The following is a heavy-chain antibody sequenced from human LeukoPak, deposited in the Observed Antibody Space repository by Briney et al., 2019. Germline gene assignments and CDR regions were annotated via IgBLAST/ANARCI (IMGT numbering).Heavy chain of an antibody. D-gene: IGHD3-9*01. CDR3: ARGRDLTAGGFDY. CDR1: GGTFSSYA. Sequence: SVKVSCKASGGTFSSYAISWVRQAPGRGLEWMGGVIPIFGTANYAQKFQGRVTITTDESTSTAYMELSSLRSEDTAVYYCARGRDLTAGGFDYWGQGTLVTVSS. J-gene: IGHJ4*02. V-gene: IGHV1-69*05. CDR2: VIPIFGTA.